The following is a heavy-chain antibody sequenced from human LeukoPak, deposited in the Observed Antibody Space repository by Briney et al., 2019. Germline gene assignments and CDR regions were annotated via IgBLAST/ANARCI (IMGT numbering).Heavy chain of an antibody. J-gene: IGHJ4*02. V-gene: IGHV3-30*03. CDR2: ISSDGSNK. CDR3: AWGPKYYDFWSGYSPLSY. Sequence: PGRSLRLSCAASGFTFSSYGMHWVLQAPVKGLDCVPVISSDGSNKYYADSVKGRFTISRDNSKNTLYLQMNSLRAEDTAVYYCAWGPKYYDFWSGYSPLSYWGQGTLVTVSS. CDR1: GFTFSSYG. D-gene: IGHD3-3*01.